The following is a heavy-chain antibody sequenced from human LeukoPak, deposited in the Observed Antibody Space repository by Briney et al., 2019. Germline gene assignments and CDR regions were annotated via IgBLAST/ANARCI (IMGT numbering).Heavy chain of an antibody. J-gene: IGHJ3*02. CDR1: GSALSGYS. D-gene: IGHD2-2*01. V-gene: IGHV3-21*01. Sequence: GGSLRLSCAASGSALSGYSMIWVRQAPGKGLEWVSSITSSSTYIYYADSVKGRFTISRDNAKNSLYLQMNNLRAEDTAVYYCAQDGVGGHCRSPSCRPAFDIWGQGTMVTVSS. CDR2: ITSSSTYI. CDR3: AQDGVGGHCRSPSCRPAFDI.